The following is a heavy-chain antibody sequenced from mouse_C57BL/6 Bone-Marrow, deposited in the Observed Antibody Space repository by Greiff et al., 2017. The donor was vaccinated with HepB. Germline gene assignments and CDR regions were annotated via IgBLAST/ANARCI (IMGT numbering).Heavy chain of an antibody. CDR1: GFTFSDYG. J-gene: IGHJ4*01. CDR2: ISSGSSTI. Sequence: DVKLVESGGGLVKPGGSLKLSCAASGFTFSDYGMHWVRQAPEKGLEWVAYISSGSSTIYYADTVKGRFTISRDNAKNTLFLQMTSLRSEDTAMYYCARGPDYYGSSPYYAMDYWGQGTSVTVSS. CDR3: ARGPDYYGSSPYYAMDY. V-gene: IGHV5-17*01. D-gene: IGHD1-1*01.